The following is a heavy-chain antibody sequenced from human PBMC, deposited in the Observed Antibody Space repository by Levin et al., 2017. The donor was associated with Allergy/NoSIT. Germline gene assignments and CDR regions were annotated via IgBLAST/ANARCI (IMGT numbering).Heavy chain of an antibody. D-gene: IGHD6-13*01. Sequence: GESLKISCKGSGYSFTTYWISWVRQMPGKGLEWMGRIDPSDSYTNYSPSFQGHVTISADKSISTAYLQWSSLKASDTAMYYCARHRASGSWIDWFDPWGQGTLVTVSS. CDR3: ARHRASGSWIDWFDP. CDR1: GYSFTTYW. J-gene: IGHJ5*02. V-gene: IGHV5-10-1*01. CDR2: IDPSDSYT.